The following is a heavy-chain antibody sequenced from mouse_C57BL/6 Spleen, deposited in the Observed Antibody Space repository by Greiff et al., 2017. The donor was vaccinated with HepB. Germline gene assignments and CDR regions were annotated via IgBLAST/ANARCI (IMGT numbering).Heavy chain of an antibody. CDR2: IYPGDGDT. Sequence: QVQLKESGAELVKPGASVKISCKASGYAFSSYWMNWVKQRPGKGLEWIGQIYPGDGDTNYNGKFKGKATLTSDKSSSTAYMQLSSLTSEDSAVYFCARVYYYGSSSYYALDYWGQGTSVTVSS. CDR1: GYAFSSYW. CDR3: ARVYYYGSSSYYALDY. V-gene: IGHV1-80*01. J-gene: IGHJ4*01. D-gene: IGHD1-1*01.